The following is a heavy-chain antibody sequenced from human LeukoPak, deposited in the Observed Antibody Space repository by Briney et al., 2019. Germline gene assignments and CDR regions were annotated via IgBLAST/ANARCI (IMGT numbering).Heavy chain of an antibody. V-gene: IGHV3-7*03. Sequence: GGSLRLSCAASGFTFSNYWMSWVRQAPGKGLEWVANIKQDGSEKYYVDSVKGRFTIFRDNAKNSLYLQMNSLRAEDTAVYYCARDTIFGAVISEENYYGMDVWGQGTTVTVSS. CDR2: IKQDGSEK. J-gene: IGHJ6*02. CDR3: ARDTIFGAVISEENYYGMDV. CDR1: GFTFSNYW. D-gene: IGHD3-3*01.